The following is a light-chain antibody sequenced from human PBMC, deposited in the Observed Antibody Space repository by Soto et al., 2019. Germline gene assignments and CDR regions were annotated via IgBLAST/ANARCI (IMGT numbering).Light chain of an antibody. CDR1: QSISTW. V-gene: IGKV1-5*03. CDR3: QQYINRWT. CDR2: KAS. J-gene: IGKJ1*01. Sequence: DIQMTQSPSTLSASVGDRVTITCRASQSISTWLAWYQQKPGKAPKLLIYKASSLESGVPSRFSGSGSGTEFTLTISSLQAYDSATYYCQQYINRWTFGQGTKVEIK.